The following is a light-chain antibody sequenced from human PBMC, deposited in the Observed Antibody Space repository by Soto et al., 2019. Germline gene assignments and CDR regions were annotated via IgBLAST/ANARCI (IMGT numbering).Light chain of an antibody. CDR2: EAS. CDR3: QQRSSWWT. CDR1: QSITTY. V-gene: IGKV3-11*02. Sequence: ETVLTQSPATLSLSPGDRATLSCRATQSITTYLAWYQQKTGQAPKLRFYEASNRATGIPARGSADGYGRSFTRTMSSLDADESEVYYWQQRSSWWTFGQGTKVEIK. J-gene: IGKJ1*01.